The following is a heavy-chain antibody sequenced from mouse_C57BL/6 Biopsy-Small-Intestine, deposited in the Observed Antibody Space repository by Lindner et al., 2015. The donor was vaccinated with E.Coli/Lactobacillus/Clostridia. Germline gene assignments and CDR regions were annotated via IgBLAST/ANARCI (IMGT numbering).Heavy chain of an antibody. CDR2: IYPGSGST. V-gene: IGHV1-81*01. J-gene: IGHJ2*01. D-gene: IGHD4-1*02. CDR1: GYTFTSYG. CDR3: ASKSPTGTFAY. Sequence: VQLQESGAELARPGASVQLSCKTFGYTFTSYGISWVKQRAGQGLDWIGEIYPGSGSTYYIEKFKGKATLTADKSSSTAYMELRSLTSEDSAVYFCASKSPTGTFAYWGQGTTLTVSS.